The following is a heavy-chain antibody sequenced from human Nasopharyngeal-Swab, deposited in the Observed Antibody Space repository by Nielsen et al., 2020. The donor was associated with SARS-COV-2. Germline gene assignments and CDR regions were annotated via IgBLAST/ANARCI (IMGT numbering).Heavy chain of an antibody. J-gene: IGHJ6*03. CDR1: GFTFSDYC. CDR2: ISSSGSTI. Sequence: GESLKISCAASGFTFSDYCMSWIRQAPGKGLEWVSYISSSGSTIYYADSVKGRFTISRDNAKNSLYLQMNSLRAEDTAVYYCARKAGLLPYYMDVWGKGTTVTVSS. D-gene: IGHD2-15*01. CDR3: ARKAGLLPYYMDV. V-gene: IGHV3-11*04.